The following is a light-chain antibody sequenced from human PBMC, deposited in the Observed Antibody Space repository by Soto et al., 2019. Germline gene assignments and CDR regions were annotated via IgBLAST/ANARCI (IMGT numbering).Light chain of an antibody. Sequence: DIQLTQSPSFLSASVGDRVTFTCRASQGISSYLAWYQQKPGKAPKLLIYAASTLQGGVPSSFSSSGSGTEFTLTISSLQPEDFATYYCQQLNSHPPVTFGQGTRLEIK. V-gene: IGKV1-9*01. CDR1: QGISSY. CDR3: QQLNSHPPVT. J-gene: IGKJ5*01. CDR2: AAS.